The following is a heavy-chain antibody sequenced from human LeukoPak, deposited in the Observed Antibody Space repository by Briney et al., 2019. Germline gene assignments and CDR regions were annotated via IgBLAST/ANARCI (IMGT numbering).Heavy chain of an antibody. CDR3: ARAPPYCSSTSCHERFDP. CDR1: GYTFTSYD. J-gene: IGHJ5*02. V-gene: IGHV1-8*03. Sequence: ASVTVSYKASGYTFTSYDINWVRQATGHGLEWMGWMNPNSVNTGYAQKFQGRVTITRNTSISTAYMELSSLKSEDTAVYYWARAPPYCSSTSCHERFDPWGQGTLVTVSS. CDR2: MNPNSVNT. D-gene: IGHD2-2*01.